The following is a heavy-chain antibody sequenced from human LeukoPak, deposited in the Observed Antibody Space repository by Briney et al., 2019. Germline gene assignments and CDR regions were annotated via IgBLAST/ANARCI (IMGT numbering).Heavy chain of an antibody. J-gene: IGHJ4*02. Sequence: KPSETLSLTCTVSGGAISSYYWSWIRQSPGKGLEWIGYIYDSGSTNYDPSLKSRVTMSVDTSNNQFFLKLWSVTAADTAVYYCARELGYCSGSSCYHYFDYWGQGPLVTVSS. CDR2: IYDSGST. CDR3: ARELGYCSGSSCYHYFDY. D-gene: IGHD2-15*01. CDR1: GGAISSYY. V-gene: IGHV4-59*01.